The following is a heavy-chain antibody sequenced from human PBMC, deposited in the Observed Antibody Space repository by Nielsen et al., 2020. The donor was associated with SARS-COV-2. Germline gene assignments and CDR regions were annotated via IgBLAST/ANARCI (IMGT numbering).Heavy chain of an antibody. V-gene: IGHV3-74*01. CDR2: INSDGSST. D-gene: IGHD3-22*01. CDR1: GFTFSSYA. CDR3: AKDTDYYDSSGYYYQFDY. J-gene: IGHJ4*02. Sequence: GESLKTSCAASGFTFSSYAMSWVRQAPGKGLVWVSRINSDGSSTSYADSVKGRFTISRDNAKNTLYLQMNSLRAEDTALYYCAKDTDYYDSSGYYYQFDYWGQGTLVTVSS.